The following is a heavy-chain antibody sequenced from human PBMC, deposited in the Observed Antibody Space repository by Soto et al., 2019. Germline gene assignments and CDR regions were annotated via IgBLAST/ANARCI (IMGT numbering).Heavy chain of an antibody. J-gene: IGHJ5*02. D-gene: IGHD2-8*01. CDR1: GFTFSSYG. CDR2: ISYDGSNK. V-gene: IGHV3-30*18. Sequence: GGSLRLSCAASGFTFSSYGMHWVRQAPGKGLEWVAVISYDGSNKYYADSVKGRFTISRDNSKNTLYLQMNSLRAEDTAVYYCAKGGLMVYAMPWFDPWGQGTLVTVSS. CDR3: AKGGLMVYAMPWFDP.